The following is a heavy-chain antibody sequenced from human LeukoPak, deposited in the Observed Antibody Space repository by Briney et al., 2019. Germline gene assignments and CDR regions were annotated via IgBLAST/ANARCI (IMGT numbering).Heavy chain of an antibody. V-gene: IGHV3-23*01. Sequence: GGSLRLSCAASGFTFSTYGMSWVRQAPGKGLEWVSAISGSSDATFYADSVKGRFTISRDNSKNTLSLQMNSLRADDTAVYYCARVRSGSYYVDYWGQGTLVTVSS. D-gene: IGHD1-26*01. CDR3: ARVRSGSYYVDY. CDR2: ISGSSDAT. J-gene: IGHJ4*02. CDR1: GFTFSTYG.